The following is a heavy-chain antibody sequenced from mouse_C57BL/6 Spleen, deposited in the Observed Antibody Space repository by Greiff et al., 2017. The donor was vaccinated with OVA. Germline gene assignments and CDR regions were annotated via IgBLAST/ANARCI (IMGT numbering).Heavy chain of an antibody. CDR2: IYPRSGNT. Sequence: VKLVESGAELARPGASVKLSCKASGYTFTSYGISWVKQRTGQGLEWIGEIYPRSGNTYYNEKFKGKATLTADKSSSTAYMELRSLSSEDSAVYFCARDYGNYYAMDYWGQGTSVTVSS. J-gene: IGHJ4*01. CDR3: ARDYGNYYAMDY. V-gene: IGHV1-81*01. CDR1: GYTFTSYG. D-gene: IGHD2-1*01.